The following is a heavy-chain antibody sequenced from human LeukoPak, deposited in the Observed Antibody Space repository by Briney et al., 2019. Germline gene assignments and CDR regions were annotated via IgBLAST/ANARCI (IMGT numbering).Heavy chain of an antibody. Sequence: GGSLRLSCAASGFTFSDDYMSWIRQAPGKGLEWISYISYTGNTIYYADSVKGRFTISRDNAKKSLFLQMDSLRAEDTALYSCAKDADFVKYWGQGTLVTVSS. CDR2: ISYTGNTI. CDR3: AKDADFVKY. CDR1: GFTFSDDY. V-gene: IGHV3-11*04. D-gene: IGHD2/OR15-2a*01. J-gene: IGHJ4*02.